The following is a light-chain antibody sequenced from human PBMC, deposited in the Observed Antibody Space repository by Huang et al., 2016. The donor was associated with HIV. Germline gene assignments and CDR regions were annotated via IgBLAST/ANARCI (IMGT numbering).Light chain of an antibody. Sequence: EIVLTQSPATLSFSPGERATLSCRASQRVKNFISCHQQKPGHAPRLLIYDASNRASGIPARFSGSGSGTDFTLTISSLEPEDSAVYYCQQRSNWPHTFGQGTKLEIK. V-gene: IGKV3-11*01. CDR3: QQRSNWPHT. J-gene: IGKJ2*01. CDR2: DAS. CDR1: QRVKNF.